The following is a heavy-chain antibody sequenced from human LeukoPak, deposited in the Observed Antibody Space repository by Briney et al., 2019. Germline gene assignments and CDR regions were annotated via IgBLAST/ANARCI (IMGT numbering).Heavy chain of an antibody. CDR1: GFTFSSYG. Sequence: GRSLRLSCAASGFTFSSYGMHWVRQAPGKGLEWVAVIWYDGSNKYYADSVKGRFTISRDNSKNTLYLQMNSLRAEDTAVYYCARGRHWNLYYFDYWGQGTLVTVSS. D-gene: IGHD1-1*01. V-gene: IGHV3-33*01. CDR3: ARGRHWNLYYFDY. J-gene: IGHJ4*02. CDR2: IWYDGSNK.